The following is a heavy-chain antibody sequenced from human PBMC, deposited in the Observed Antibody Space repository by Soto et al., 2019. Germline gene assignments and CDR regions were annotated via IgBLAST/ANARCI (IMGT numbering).Heavy chain of an antibody. J-gene: IGHJ4*02. CDR2: VYHSGDT. Sequence: QVQLQESGPGLVKPSGTPSLTCAVSGGSISTSNWWAWVRQSPGKGLEWLGEVYHSGDTNYNPSLKSRVTVSVDYPKNQFSLKLTSVTAADTAVYFCARSRYFDWLPLDSWGQGTLVTVSS. D-gene: IGHD3-9*01. CDR3: ARSRYFDWLPLDS. CDR1: GGSISTSNW. V-gene: IGHV4-4*02.